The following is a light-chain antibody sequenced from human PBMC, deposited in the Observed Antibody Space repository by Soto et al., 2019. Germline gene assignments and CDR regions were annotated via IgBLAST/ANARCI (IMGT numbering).Light chain of an antibody. CDR2: DDG. V-gene: IGLV3-21*02. CDR1: NIEIKS. J-gene: IGLJ2*01. Sequence: SYELTQPPSVSVAPGQTARNTCGGNNIEIKSVHWYQQKPGQAPVLVVYDDGARTTGIPERFSGSKSGNTATLTTSRVEDGDEADYYCQVWDTTNTVIFGGGTKLTVL. CDR3: QVWDTTNTVI.